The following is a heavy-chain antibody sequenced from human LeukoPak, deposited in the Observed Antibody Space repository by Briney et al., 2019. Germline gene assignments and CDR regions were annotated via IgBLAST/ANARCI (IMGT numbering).Heavy chain of an antibody. CDR1: GFTFSSYW. CDR3: ARARTDSSGYYRWGNYFDY. D-gene: IGHD3-22*01. CDR2: INSDGSST. V-gene: IGHV3-74*01. J-gene: IGHJ4*02. Sequence: PGGSLRLSCAASGFTFSSYWMHWVRQAPGKGLVWVSRINSDGSSTSYADSVKGRFTISRDNAKNSLYLQMNSLRAEDTAVYCCARARTDSSGYYRWGNYFDYWGQGTLVTVSS.